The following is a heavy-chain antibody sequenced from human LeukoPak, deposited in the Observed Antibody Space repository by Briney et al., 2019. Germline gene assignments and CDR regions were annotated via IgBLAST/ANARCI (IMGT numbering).Heavy chain of an antibody. V-gene: IGHV3-74*01. CDR3: ARVRMGDDFNPFDY. CDR2: INGDGSET. J-gene: IGHJ4*02. D-gene: IGHD3-16*01. CDR1: GFTFSSFG. Sequence: GGSLRFSCAASGFTFSSFGISWFRHPPGKGLFWASRINGDGSETIYADSVKGRFTISRDNAKNTVYLQMNSLRAEDTAVYYCARVRMGDDFNPFDYWGQGTLVTVSS.